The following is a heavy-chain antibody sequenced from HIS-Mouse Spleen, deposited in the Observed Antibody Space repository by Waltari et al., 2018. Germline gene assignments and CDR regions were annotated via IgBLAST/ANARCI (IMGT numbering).Heavy chain of an antibody. V-gene: IGHV3-30-3*01. D-gene: IGHD5-18*01. CDR2: ISYDGSNK. CDR3: ARGFVDTAMVDY. CDR1: GFPFSSYA. Sequence: QVQLVESGGGVVQPGRSLRLSCAASGFPFSSYAMPWVLQAPGKGLEWVAVISYDGSNKYYADSVKGRFTISRDNSKNTLYLQMNSLRAEDTAVYYCARGFVDTAMVDYWGQGTLVTVSS. J-gene: IGHJ4*02.